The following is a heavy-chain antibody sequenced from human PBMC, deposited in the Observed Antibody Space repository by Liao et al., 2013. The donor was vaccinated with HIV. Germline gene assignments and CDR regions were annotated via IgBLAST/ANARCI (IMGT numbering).Heavy chain of an antibody. J-gene: IGHJ4*02. CDR3: ARERGFLDY. CDR2: FSSSGGA. CDR1: GGSISSYY. Sequence: QLQLQESGPGLVKPSETLSLTCSVSGGSISSYYWSWIRQPAGKGLEWIGHFSSSGGANYNPSLRSRVTLSLDTSRNQFSLNLNSVTAADTAVYYCARERGFLDYWGQGTLVTVSS. V-gene: IGHV4-4*07. D-gene: IGHD3-10*01.